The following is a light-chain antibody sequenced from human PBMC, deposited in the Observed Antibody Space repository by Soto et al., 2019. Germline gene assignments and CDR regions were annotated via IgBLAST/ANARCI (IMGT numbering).Light chain of an antibody. CDR1: QTVNNW. CDR2: ASS. V-gene: IGKV1-12*01. J-gene: IGKJ4*01. CDR3: QQANTFPLT. Sequence: DIQMTQSPSSVSASVGDRVTITCRASQTVNNWLAWYQQRPGKAPKLLIYASSTLQGGVPSRFSRSGSGTEFTLTISSLQPEDFATYYCQQANTFPLTFGGGTKVDIK.